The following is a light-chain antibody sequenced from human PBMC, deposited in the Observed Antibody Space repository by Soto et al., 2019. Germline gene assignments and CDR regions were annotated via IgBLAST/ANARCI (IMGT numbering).Light chain of an antibody. CDR1: QSVSSY. Sequence: EIVLTQSPATLSLSPGERATLSCRASQSVSSYLAWYQQKPGQAPRLLIYDASNRATGIPARFSGSGSGTDFTLTISSRGPEDFAVYYCQQRSNWPPYTFGQGTKLEIK. V-gene: IGKV3-11*01. J-gene: IGKJ2*01. CDR2: DAS. CDR3: QQRSNWPPYT.